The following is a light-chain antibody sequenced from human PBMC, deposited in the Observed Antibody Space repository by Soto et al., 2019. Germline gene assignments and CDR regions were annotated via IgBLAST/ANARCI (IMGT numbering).Light chain of an antibody. Sequence: AIQLTQSPSSLSASVGDTVTITCRASQGFSSALAWYQQKPGKPPKLLIYDASGLEGGVPSRFSGGGSETDFTLTISSLQPEDSATYYCQHFNNYPLSFGGGTRVEI. CDR2: DAS. CDR1: QGFSSA. V-gene: IGKV1D-13*01. CDR3: QHFNNYPLS. J-gene: IGKJ4*01.